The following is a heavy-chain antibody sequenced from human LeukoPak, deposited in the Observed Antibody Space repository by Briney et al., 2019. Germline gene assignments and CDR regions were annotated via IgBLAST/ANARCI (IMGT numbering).Heavy chain of an antibody. J-gene: IGHJ6*03. CDR3: ARVGSSWYGYYYYYMDV. CDR1: GFTFSSYS. Sequence: HPGGSLRLSCAASGFTFSSYSMNWVRQAPGKGLEWVSYISSSSSTIYYADSVKGRFTISRDNAKNSLYLQMNSLRAEDTAVYYCARVGSSWYGYYYYYMDVWGKGTTVTVSS. V-gene: IGHV3-48*01. D-gene: IGHD6-13*01. CDR2: ISSSSSTI.